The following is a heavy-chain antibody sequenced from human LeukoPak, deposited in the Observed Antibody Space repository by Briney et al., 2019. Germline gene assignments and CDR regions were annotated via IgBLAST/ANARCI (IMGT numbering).Heavy chain of an antibody. Sequence: ASVKVSCKASRYTFTGYYMHWVRQAPGQGLEWMGWINPNSGGTNYAQKFQGWVTMTRDTSISTAYMELSRLRSDDTAVYYCARGYYGSGTDAVFDYWGQGTLVTVSS. V-gene: IGHV1-2*04. J-gene: IGHJ4*02. CDR2: INPNSGGT. D-gene: IGHD3-10*01. CDR3: ARGYYGSGTDAVFDY. CDR1: RYTFTGYY.